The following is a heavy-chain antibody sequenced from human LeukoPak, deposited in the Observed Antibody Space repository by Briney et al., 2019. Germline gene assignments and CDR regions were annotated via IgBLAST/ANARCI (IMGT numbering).Heavy chain of an antibody. Sequence: ASVKVSCKASGYTFTCYYMHWVRQAPGQGLEWMGWINPNSGGTNYAQKFQGRVTMTRDTSISTAYMELSRLRSDDTAVYYCARVRSSAVAGPYWYFDLWGRGTLVTVSS. CDR3: ARVRSSAVAGPYWYFDL. D-gene: IGHD6-19*01. CDR1: GYTFTCYY. J-gene: IGHJ2*01. V-gene: IGHV1-2*02. CDR2: INPNSGGT.